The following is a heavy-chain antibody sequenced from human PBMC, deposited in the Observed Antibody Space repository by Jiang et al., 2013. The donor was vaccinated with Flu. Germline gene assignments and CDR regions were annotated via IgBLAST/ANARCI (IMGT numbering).Heavy chain of an antibody. Sequence: AEVKKPGASVKVSCKTSGYTFSTYAIHWVRQAPGQRLEWMGWINGGDGDTKYSQKFQDRVTITRDTPASTAYMELSSLRSEDTAIYYCAREIRFSEWFTFDSWGQGTLVTVSS. CDR1: GYTFSTYA. CDR3: AREIRFSEWFTFDS. CDR2: INGGDGDT. J-gene: IGHJ4*02. D-gene: IGHD3-3*01. V-gene: IGHV1-3*01.